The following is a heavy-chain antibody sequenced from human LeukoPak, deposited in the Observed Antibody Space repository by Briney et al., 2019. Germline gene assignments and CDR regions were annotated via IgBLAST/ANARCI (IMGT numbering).Heavy chain of an antibody. J-gene: IGHJ4*02. V-gene: IGHV4-34*01. CDR2: INHSGST. D-gene: IGHD6-13*01. CDR1: GGSFSGYY. CDR3: AAGNYYFDY. Sequence: SETLSLTCAVYGGSFSGYYWSWIRQPPGKGLEWIGEINHSGSTNYNPSLKSRVTISVDKSKNQFSLKLSSVTPEDTAVYYCAAGNYYFDYWGQGTLVTVSS.